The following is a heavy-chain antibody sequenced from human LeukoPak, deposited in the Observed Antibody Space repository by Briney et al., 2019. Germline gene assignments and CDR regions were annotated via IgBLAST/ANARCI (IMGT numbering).Heavy chain of an antibody. V-gene: IGHV3-74*01. Sequence: GGSLRLSCAASGFTFSSYWMHWVRQAPGKGLVWVSRINTDGSSTSYADSVKGRFTISRDNAKNTLYLQMNSLRAEDTAVYYCASEVLRFLEWSGYDAFDIWGQGTVVTVSS. CDR2: INTDGSST. CDR3: ASEVLRFLEWSGYDAFDI. D-gene: IGHD3-3*01. J-gene: IGHJ3*02. CDR1: GFTFSSYW.